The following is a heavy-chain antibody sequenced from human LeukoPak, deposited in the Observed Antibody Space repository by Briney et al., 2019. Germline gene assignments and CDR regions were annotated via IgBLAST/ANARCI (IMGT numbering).Heavy chain of an antibody. J-gene: IGHJ4*02. V-gene: IGHV3-64*02. CDR3: ARAPSMIVLDPDY. D-gene: IGHD3/OR15-3a*01. CDR2: INVNGGRT. Sequence: GGSLRLSCEASGFTFNSYVMHWVRQAPGKGLEYVSGINVNGGRTYYADSVKGRFTIYRDNYKKTLYLQMSNLRGEDMAVYFCARAPSMIVLDPDYWGQGAPVTIFS. CDR1: GFTFNSYV.